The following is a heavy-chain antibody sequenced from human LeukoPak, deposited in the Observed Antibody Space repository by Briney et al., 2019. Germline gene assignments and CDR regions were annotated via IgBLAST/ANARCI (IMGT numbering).Heavy chain of an antibody. D-gene: IGHD4-23*01. CDR2: IYYSGGNT. V-gene: IGHV3-23*01. J-gene: IGHJ4*02. Sequence: GSLRLSCAAAGFSFSTHAMSSVRQARGKGLEWVSTIYYSGGNTDCADSVKGRFTISRDNAKNMLYLQMNSLRAEDTAIYYCAKDQGQAVVPRRFDYWGQGTLVTVSS. CDR3: AKDQGQAVVPRRFDY. CDR1: GFSFSTHA.